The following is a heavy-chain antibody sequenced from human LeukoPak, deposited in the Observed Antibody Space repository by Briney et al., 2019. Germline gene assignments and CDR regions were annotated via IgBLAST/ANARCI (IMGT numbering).Heavy chain of an antibody. CDR1: GFMLSVYY. CDR2: ISSTGSYT. D-gene: IGHD2-15*01. CDR3: AREIRYCSGSKCYLFDY. Sequence: GGSLRLSCEASGFMLSVYYMSWFRLAPGKGLEWIGYISSTGSYTTYADSVRGRFTISRDNAKNLLFLQMNSLRAEDTAVYYCAREIRYCSGSKCYLFDYWGQGTLVTVSS. V-gene: IGHV3-11*06. J-gene: IGHJ4*02.